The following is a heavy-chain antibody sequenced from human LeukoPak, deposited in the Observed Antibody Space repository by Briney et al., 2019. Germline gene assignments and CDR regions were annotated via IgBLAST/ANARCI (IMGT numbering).Heavy chain of an antibody. J-gene: IGHJ6*02. Sequence: GGSLRLSCAASGFTFYDYAMHWVRHAPGKGLEWVSGISWNSGSIGYADSVKGRFTISRDNAKNSLYLQMNSLRAEDTALYYCAKESVYYYGSGSPEYYYYGMDVWGQGTTVTVSS. D-gene: IGHD3-10*01. V-gene: IGHV3-9*01. CDR1: GFTFYDYA. CDR3: AKESVYYYGSGSPEYYYYGMDV. CDR2: ISWNSGSI.